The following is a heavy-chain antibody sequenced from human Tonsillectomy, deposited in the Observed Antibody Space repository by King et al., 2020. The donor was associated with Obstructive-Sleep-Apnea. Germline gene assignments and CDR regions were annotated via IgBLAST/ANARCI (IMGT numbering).Heavy chain of an antibody. CDR3: ARGQVVGALVWGGCFDP. Sequence: VQLVESGGGVVQPGRSLRLSCAASGFTFSNYAMHWVRQAPGKGLEWVAVISYDGSNTYYGDSVKDRFTISRDNSKNTLYLQMNSLRAADTAVYYCARGQVVGALVWGGCFDPWGQGTLVTVSS. J-gene: IGHJ5*02. CDR2: ISYDGSNT. D-gene: IGHD1-26*01. CDR1: GFTFSNYA. V-gene: IGHV3-30-3*01.